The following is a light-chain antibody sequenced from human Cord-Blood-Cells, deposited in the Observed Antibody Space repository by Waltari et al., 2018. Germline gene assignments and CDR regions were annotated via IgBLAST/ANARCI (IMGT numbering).Light chain of an antibody. V-gene: IGLV2-8*01. Sequence: QSALTQLPSASGSPGPSVPISCTGTSSDVGGYNYVSWYQQHPRKAPKLMIYEVSKRASGVPDRFAGSESGNTASLTVSELQAEDEADYYCSSDAGSNNLVFGGGTRLTVL. CDR3: SSDAGSNNLV. CDR1: SSDVGGYNY. J-gene: IGLJ3*02. CDR2: EVS.